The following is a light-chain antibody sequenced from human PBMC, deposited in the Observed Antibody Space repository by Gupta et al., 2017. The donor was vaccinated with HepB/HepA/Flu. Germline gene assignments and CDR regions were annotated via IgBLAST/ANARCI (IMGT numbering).Light chain of an antibody. CDR1: QSVLYTSTNKNY. CDR2: WAS. Sequence: DIVMTQSPDSLAVPLGERATFNCKSSQSVLYTSTNKNYLAWYQQKPGPPPNLLIYWASTRASGVPERFSGSGSGTDFTLTISSLQAEDVAVYYCQQYYSRPGTFGQGTKVEIK. V-gene: IGKV4-1*01. J-gene: IGKJ1*01. CDR3: QQYYSRPGT.